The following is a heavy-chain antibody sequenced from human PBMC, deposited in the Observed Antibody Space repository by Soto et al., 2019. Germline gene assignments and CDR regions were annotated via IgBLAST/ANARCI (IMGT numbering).Heavy chain of an antibody. J-gene: IGHJ4*02. Sequence: PGGSLRLSGAASRFTFSRYWMSRVRQAPGKGLEWVAKIKQDGSEKYYVDSVKGRFTISRDNAKNSLYLQMNSLRAEDTAVYYCARARGSQIDILTGYYRGKGYFDYWGQGTLVTVSS. V-gene: IGHV3-7*03. CDR1: RFTFSRYW. D-gene: IGHD3-9*01. CDR3: ARARGSQIDILTGYYRGKGYFDY. CDR2: IKQDGSEK.